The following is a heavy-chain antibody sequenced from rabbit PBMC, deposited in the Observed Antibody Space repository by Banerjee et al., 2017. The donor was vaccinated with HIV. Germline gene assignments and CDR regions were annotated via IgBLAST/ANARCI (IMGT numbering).Heavy chain of an antibody. V-gene: IGHV1S45*01. CDR1: GFDFSSYG. J-gene: IGHJ4*01. CDR2: IYTGTGST. CDR3: ARGTGYSGYGYNL. D-gene: IGHD7-1*01. Sequence: QEQLVESGGGLVQPGGSLKLSCKASGFDFSSYGISWVRQAPGKGLEWIECIYTGTGSTYYANWAKGRVTISKTSSTTVTLQMTSLAAADTATYFCARGTGYSGYGYNLWGQGTLVTVS.